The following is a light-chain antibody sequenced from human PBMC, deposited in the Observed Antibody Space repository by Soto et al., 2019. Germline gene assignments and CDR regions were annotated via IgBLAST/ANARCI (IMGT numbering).Light chain of an antibody. V-gene: IGKV1-39*01. CDR2: GTS. Sequence: DIVMTQSPSSLSASVGDRVTITCRASQTIITYLNWYQQKPGKAPKLLIYGTSNLQSGVPSRFRGSASGTDFTLTISSLQPEDFATYFCQQSYSKSVTFGQGTKVHI. CDR3: QQSYSKSVT. CDR1: QTIITY. J-gene: IGKJ1*01.